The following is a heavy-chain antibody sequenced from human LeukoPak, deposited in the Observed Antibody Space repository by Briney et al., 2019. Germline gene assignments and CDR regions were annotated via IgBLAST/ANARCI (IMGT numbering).Heavy chain of an antibody. CDR3: ARVVQSTDSSGFYLPEYFQH. D-gene: IGHD3-22*01. Sequence: SETLSLACAVYGGSFSGYYWCWIRQPPAKGLEWIGEIKHSGSTNYNPSLKSRVTISVDTSKNQFSLKLRSVTAADTAVYYCARVVQSTDSSGFYLPEYFQHWGQGTLVTVSS. V-gene: IGHV4-34*01. CDR1: GGSFSGYY. J-gene: IGHJ1*01. CDR2: IKHSGST.